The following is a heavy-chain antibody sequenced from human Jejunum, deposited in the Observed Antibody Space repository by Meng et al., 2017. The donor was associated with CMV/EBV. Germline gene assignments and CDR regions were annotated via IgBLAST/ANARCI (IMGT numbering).Heavy chain of an antibody. CDR2: IRGKAHSYAT. D-gene: IGHD4-11*01. CDR1: TFSGAA. V-gene: IGHV3-73*01. J-gene: IGHJ4*02. Sequence: TFSGAAGHGVRQASGKGLEWVGRIRGKAHSYATAYAASVKGRFTISRDDSKNTAYLQMNSLKTEDTAVYYCTRADSSNYGSLFDYWGQGTRVTVSS. CDR3: TRADSSNYGSLFDY.